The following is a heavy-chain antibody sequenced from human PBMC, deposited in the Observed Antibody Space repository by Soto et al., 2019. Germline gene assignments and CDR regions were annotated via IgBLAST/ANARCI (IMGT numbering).Heavy chain of an antibody. D-gene: IGHD3-16*01. J-gene: IGHJ4*02. V-gene: IGHV3-30-3*01. CDR1: GFTFSSYA. CDR2: ISYDGSNK. Sequence: GGSLRLSCAASGFTFSSYAMHWVRQAPGKGLEWVAVISYDGSNKYYADSVKGRFTISRDNSKNTLYLQMNSLRAEDTAVYYCARENFPLPGEPPGIDYWGQGTLVTVSS. CDR3: ARENFPLPGEPPGIDY.